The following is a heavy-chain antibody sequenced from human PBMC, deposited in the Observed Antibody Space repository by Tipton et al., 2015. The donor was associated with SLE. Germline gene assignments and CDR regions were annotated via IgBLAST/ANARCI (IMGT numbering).Heavy chain of an antibody. CDR3: ARQVEMATITDAFDI. CDR2: IYTSGST. J-gene: IGHJ3*02. D-gene: IGHD5-24*01. CDR1: GGSISSYY. Sequence: TLSLTCTVSGGSISSYYWSWIRQPPGKGLEWIGYIYTSGSTNYNPSLKSRVTISVDTSKNQFSLKLSSVTAADTAVYYCARQVEMATITDAFDIWGQGTMVTVSS. V-gene: IGHV4-4*09.